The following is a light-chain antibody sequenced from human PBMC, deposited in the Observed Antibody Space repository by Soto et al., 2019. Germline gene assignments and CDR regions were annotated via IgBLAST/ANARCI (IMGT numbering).Light chain of an antibody. CDR3: QQRSNWPPT. J-gene: IGKJ1*01. CDR1: QSVVSF. CDR2: DTS. V-gene: IGKV3-11*01. Sequence: DIVLTQSPVTLSLSPGERATLSCRASQSVVSFLAWYQHKPGQAPRLLIYDTSNRATGIPARFSGSGSGTDFTLTISSLEPEDFAVYYCQQRSNWPPTFGQGTKVEIK.